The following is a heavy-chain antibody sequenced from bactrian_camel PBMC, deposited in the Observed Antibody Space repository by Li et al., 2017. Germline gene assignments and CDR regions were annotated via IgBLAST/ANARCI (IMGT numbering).Heavy chain of an antibody. V-gene: IGHV3S40*01. D-gene: IGHD3*01. J-gene: IGHJ4*01. CDR2: FPRSGPRGSDIP. CDR1: GFTFSNYA. Sequence: VQLVESGGGLVKPGGSLRLSCVASGFTFSNYAMSWVRQAPGKGFEWISAFPRSGPRGSDIPWYADSVKGRFTISRDRAKNTVYLQMDSLKPEDTATYFCAARVLTYRGYCNTAKYEYHDWGQGTQVTVS. CDR3: AARVLTYRGYCNTAKYEYHD.